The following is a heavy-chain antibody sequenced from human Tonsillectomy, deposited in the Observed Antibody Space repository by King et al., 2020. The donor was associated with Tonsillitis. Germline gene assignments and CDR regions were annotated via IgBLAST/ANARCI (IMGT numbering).Heavy chain of an antibody. D-gene: IGHD3-22*01. J-gene: IGHJ3*02. V-gene: IGHV4-59*01. CDR2: IYYSGST. CDR1: GGSISSYY. CDR3: ARCSLVYDSSGYYYLPDAFDI. Sequence: QLQESGPGLVKPSETLSLTCTVSGGSISSYYWSWIRQPPGKGLEWLGYIYYSGSTNYNPSLKSRVTITVDTSKNQFSLKLSSVTAADTAVYYCARCSLVYDSSGYYYLPDAFDIWGQGTMVTVSS.